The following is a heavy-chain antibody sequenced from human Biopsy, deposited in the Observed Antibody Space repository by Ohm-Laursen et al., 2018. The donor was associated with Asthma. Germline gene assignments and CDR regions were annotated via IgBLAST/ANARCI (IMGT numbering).Heavy chain of an antibody. D-gene: IGHD6-19*01. Sequence: ASVKVSCKTSGGMFGNYAISWVRQAPGLGLEWMGGISPIFGSSNYAQKFQGRVTITADESTSTAYMEVTSLRSEDTAIYYCARCQVGYSSGWSLLLKKIYYSGMDVWGQGTAVTVSS. CDR3: ARCQVGYSSGWSLLLKKIYYSGMDV. V-gene: IGHV1-69*13. CDR2: ISPIFGSS. J-gene: IGHJ6*02. CDR1: GGMFGNYA.